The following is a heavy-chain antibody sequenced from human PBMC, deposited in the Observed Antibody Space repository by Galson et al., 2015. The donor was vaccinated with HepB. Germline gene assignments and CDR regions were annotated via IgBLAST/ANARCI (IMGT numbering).Heavy chain of an antibody. J-gene: IGHJ4*02. D-gene: IGHD5-24*01. CDR2: ITPTGTTT. V-gene: IGHV3-48*01. CDR1: GFTFSSYS. CDR3: APLTSRRDGYNVDY. Sequence: SLRLSCAASGFTFSSYSMNWVRLAPGKGLERISYITPTGTTTHYADSVKGRFTISRDNARNSLHLQMNSLRAEDTAVYYCAPLTSRRDGYNVDYWGQGTLVTVSS.